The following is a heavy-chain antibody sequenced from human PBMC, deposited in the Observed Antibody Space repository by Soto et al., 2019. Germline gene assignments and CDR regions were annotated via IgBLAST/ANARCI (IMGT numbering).Heavy chain of an antibody. J-gene: IGHJ4*02. CDR2: ISDDGARI. D-gene: IGHD2-2*01. CDR1: GFVFEVYR. CDR3: TRGPRPSSIGTGAV. Sequence: GGSLRLSCVASGFVFEVYRMHWVRQVPGKGLEWVSRISDDGARIDYADSVRGRFTISRDNAKNALYLQMNALRGEDTAVYFCTRGPRPSSIGTGAVWGRGVLVTVSS. V-gene: IGHV3-74*01.